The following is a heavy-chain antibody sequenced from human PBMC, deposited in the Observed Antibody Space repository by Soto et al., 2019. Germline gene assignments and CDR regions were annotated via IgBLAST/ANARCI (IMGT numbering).Heavy chain of an antibody. D-gene: IGHD3-9*01. CDR2: ISAYNGNT. V-gene: IGHV1-18*01. CDR3: LQSMFTVFCRPLDV. J-gene: IGHJ6*02. Sequence: QGLEWMGWISAYNGNTNYAQKLQGRVTMTTDTSTSTAYMELRSLRSDDTAVYYCLQSMFTVFCRPLDVLGQGNTVPGFS.